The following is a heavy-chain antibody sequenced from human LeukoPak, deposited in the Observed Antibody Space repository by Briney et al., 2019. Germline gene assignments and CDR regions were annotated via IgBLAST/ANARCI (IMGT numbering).Heavy chain of an antibody. CDR2: TSGSGGAR. D-gene: IGHD2-2*01. CDR1: GFNFSTYA. Sequence: GGSLRLSCAASGFNFSTYAMSWVRQAPGKGLEWVSATSGSGGARYYADPVKGRFTISRDNSKDNLYLQMNSLRAEDTAPYYCAKTLYCTGTSCSGHFDYWGQGTLVTVSS. CDR3: AKTLYCTGTSCSGHFDY. V-gene: IGHV3-23*01. J-gene: IGHJ4*02.